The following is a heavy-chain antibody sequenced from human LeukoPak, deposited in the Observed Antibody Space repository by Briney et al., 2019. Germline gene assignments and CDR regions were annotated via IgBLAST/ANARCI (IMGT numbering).Heavy chain of an antibody. Sequence: GESLKISCKASGYSFTRYWIGWVRQIPGKGLEWMGIIYPGDSDTRYSPSFQGQVTISADRSISTAYLQWSSLKASDTAMYFCARRYDSSGYYYDYWGQGTLVTVSS. D-gene: IGHD3-22*01. CDR3: ARRYDSSGYYYDY. CDR1: GYSFTRYW. CDR2: IYPGDSDT. V-gene: IGHV5-51*01. J-gene: IGHJ4*02.